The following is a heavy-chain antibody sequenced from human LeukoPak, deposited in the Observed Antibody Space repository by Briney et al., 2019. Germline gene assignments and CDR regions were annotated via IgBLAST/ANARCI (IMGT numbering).Heavy chain of an antibody. CDR3: ARGGQWLNDAFDI. J-gene: IGHJ3*02. CDR2: IIPIFGTA. CDR1: GGTFSSYA. V-gene: IGHV1-69*01. Sequence: SVKVSRKASGGTFSSYAISWVRQAPGQGLEWMGGIIPIFGTANYAQKFQGRVTITADESTSTAYMELSSLRSEDTAVYYCARGGQWLNDAFDIWGQGTMVTVSS. D-gene: IGHD6-19*01.